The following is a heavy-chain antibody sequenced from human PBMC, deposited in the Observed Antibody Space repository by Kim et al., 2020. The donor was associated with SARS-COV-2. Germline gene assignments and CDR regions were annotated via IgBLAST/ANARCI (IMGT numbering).Heavy chain of an antibody. V-gene: IGHV3-30*07. CDR3: AREDGTMVRGVQAAYYGMDV. D-gene: IGHD3-10*01. Sequence: RFTISRDNSKNTLYLQMNSLRAEDTAVYYCAREDGTMVRGVQAAYYGMDVWGQGTTVTVSS. J-gene: IGHJ6*02.